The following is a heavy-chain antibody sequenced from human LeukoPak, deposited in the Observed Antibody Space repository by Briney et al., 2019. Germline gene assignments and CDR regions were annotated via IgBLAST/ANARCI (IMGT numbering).Heavy chain of an antibody. Sequence: SGGSLRLSCAASGFTFSSYAMHWVRQAPGKGLEYVSAISSNGGSTYYANSVKGRFTISRDNSKKTLYLQMGSLRAEDMAVYYCAREYSSGWHDAFDIWGQGTMVTVSS. CDR2: ISSNGGST. V-gene: IGHV3-64*01. CDR1: GFTFSSYA. CDR3: AREYSSGWHDAFDI. D-gene: IGHD6-19*01. J-gene: IGHJ3*02.